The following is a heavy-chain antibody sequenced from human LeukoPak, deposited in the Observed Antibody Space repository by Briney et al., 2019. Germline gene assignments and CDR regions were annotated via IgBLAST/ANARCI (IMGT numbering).Heavy chain of an antibody. V-gene: IGHV3-21*01. J-gene: IGHJ3*02. Sequence: GGSLRLSCAASGFTFSSYSMNWVRQARGKGLEWVSSISSSSSYIYYADSVKGRFTISRDNAKNSLYLQMNSLRAEDTAVYYCARVRAADAFDIWGQGTMVTVSS. CDR3: ARVRAADAFDI. CDR1: GFTFSSYS. CDR2: ISSSSSYI. D-gene: IGHD6-25*01.